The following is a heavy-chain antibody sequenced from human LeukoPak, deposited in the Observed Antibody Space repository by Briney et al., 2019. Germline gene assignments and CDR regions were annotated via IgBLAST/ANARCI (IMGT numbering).Heavy chain of an antibody. J-gene: IGHJ4*02. D-gene: IGHD1/OR15-1a*01. CDR3: ARDKVNSAYTGSLFDL. Sequence: GGSLRLSCAASGFTFNNYWMSWVRQAPGKGLEWVANIKQDGSEKYYVGSVKGRFTISRDNAKNSLYLQMNSLRAEDTAVYYCARDKVNSAYTGSLFDLWGQGTLVTASS. CDR1: GFTFNNYW. CDR2: IKQDGSEK. V-gene: IGHV3-7*01.